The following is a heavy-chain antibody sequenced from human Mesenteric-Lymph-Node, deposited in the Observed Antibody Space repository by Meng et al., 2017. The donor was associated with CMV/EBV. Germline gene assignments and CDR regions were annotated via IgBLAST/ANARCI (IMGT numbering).Heavy chain of an antibody. CDR3: VRDLTSNENRFDP. Sequence: TISGGSLIIGGYYYSGVRQRPGKGLEWIGYVYYTGKTYYNPSLQSRVSMSVDTSKNQFSLRLTSVTAADTAVYYCVRDLTSNENRFDPWGQGTLVTVSS. J-gene: IGHJ5*02. CDR1: GGSLIIGGYY. V-gene: IGHV4-31*02. CDR2: VYYTGKT. D-gene: IGHD1-1*01.